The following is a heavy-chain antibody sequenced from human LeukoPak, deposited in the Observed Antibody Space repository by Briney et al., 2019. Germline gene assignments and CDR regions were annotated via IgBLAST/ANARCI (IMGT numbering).Heavy chain of an antibody. CDR2: IRSYSSYI. CDR3: ARDYGSGSYAFDI. Sequence: PGGSLRLSCVASGFTFETYNMNWVRQAPGKGLEWVASIRSYSSYIHYGDSVKGRFTISRDDAKKSVYLQMNSLRAEDTAVYYCARDYGSGSYAFDIWGQGTMVTVSS. CDR1: GFTFETYN. V-gene: IGHV3-21*01. J-gene: IGHJ3*02. D-gene: IGHD3-10*01.